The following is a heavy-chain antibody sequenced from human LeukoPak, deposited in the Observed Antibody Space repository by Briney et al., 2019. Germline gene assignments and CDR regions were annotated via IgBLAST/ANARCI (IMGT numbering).Heavy chain of an antibody. CDR2: INSDESST. Sequence: PGGSLRLSCAASGFTFSIYWMHWVRQAPGKGLVWVSRINSDESSTSYADSVKGRFTISRDNAKNTLYLQMSSLRAEDTAVYYCARHLLEDFDAFDIWGQGTMVTVSS. CDR1: GFTFSIYW. V-gene: IGHV3-74*01. CDR3: ARHLLEDFDAFDI. J-gene: IGHJ3*02.